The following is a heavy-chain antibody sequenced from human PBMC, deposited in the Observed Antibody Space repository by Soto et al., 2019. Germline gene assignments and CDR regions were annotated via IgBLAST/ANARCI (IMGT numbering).Heavy chain of an antibody. D-gene: IGHD5-12*01. CDR3: ARDHHRYSGYDYVDY. J-gene: IGHJ4*02. Sequence: QVPLVESGGGLVKPGGSLRLSCVASGFTFSDYYMSWIRQAPGKGLEWVSYISSSSSYTNYADSVKGRFTISRDNAXXSLYLQMNSLRAEDTAVYYCARDHHRYSGYDYVDYWGQGTLVTVSS. CDR2: ISSSSSYT. CDR1: GFTFSDYY. V-gene: IGHV3-11*05.